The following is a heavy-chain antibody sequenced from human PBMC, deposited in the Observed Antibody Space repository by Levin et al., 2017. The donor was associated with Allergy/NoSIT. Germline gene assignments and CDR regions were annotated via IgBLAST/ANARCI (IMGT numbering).Heavy chain of an antibody. CDR3: AKGGGYYGSGSYDY. CDR2: ISYDGSNK. J-gene: IGHJ4*02. D-gene: IGHD3-10*01. Sequence: GESLKISCAASGFTFSSYGMHWVRQAPGKGLEWVAVISYDGSNKYYADSVKGRFTISRDNSKNTLYLQMNSLRAEDTAVYYCAKGGGYYGSGSYDYWGQGTLVTVSS. CDR1: GFTFSSYG. V-gene: IGHV3-30*18.